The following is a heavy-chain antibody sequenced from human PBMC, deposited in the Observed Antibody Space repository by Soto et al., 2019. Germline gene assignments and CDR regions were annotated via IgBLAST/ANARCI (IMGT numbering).Heavy chain of an antibody. D-gene: IGHD2-15*01. CDR3: ARPDCSGGSCYDFYFDY. CDR1: GYSFTSYW. CDR2: IYPGDSDT. V-gene: IGHV5-51*01. Sequence: GESLKISCKGSGYSFTSYWIGWVRQMPGKGLEWMGIIYPGDSDTRYSPSFQGQVTISADKPISTAYLQWSSLKASDTAMYYCARPDCSGGSCYDFYFDYWGQGTLVTVSS. J-gene: IGHJ4*02.